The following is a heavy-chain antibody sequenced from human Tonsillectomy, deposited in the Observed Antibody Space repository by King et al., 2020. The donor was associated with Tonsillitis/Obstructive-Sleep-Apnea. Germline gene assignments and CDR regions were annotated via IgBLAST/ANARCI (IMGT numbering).Heavy chain of an antibody. Sequence: PLQESGPGLVKPSETLSLTCTVSGGSISSYYWSWIRQPPGKGLEWIGYIYYSGSTNYNPSLKSRVTISVDTSKNQFSLKLSSVTAADTAVYYCARGSTIYQSGYPDYYYYYMDVWGKGTTVTVSS. CDR1: GGSISSYY. V-gene: IGHV4-59*01. D-gene: IGHD3-3*01. CDR3: ARGSTIYQSGYPDYYYYYMDV. CDR2: IYYSGST. J-gene: IGHJ6*03.